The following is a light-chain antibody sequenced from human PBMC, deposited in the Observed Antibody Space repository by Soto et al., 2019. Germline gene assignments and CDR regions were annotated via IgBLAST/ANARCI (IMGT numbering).Light chain of an antibody. CDR1: QSVSSSY. Sequence: DIGLTQSPGTLSLSPGERATLSCRASQSVSSSYLAWYQQKPGKAPRLLIYGAASRAAGIPDRFSGSGSGTDFTLTISRLEPEDFAVYYCQQYGSSPVYTFGQGTKLEIK. J-gene: IGKJ2*01. V-gene: IGKV3-20*01. CDR3: QQYGSSPVYT. CDR2: GAA.